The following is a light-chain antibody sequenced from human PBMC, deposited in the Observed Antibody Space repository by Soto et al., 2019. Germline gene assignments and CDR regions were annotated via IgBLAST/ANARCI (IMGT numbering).Light chain of an antibody. J-gene: IGKJ4*01. CDR3: QQYGSSPLT. CDR1: QSVSSSY. Sequence: EIVLTQSPGTLSLSPGERATLSCRASQSVSSSYLAWYQQKPGQAPRLLIYSASIRATGIPDRFSGSGSGTDFTLTISRLEPEDFAVYYCQQYGSSPLTFGGGTKVEIK. CDR2: SAS. V-gene: IGKV3-20*01.